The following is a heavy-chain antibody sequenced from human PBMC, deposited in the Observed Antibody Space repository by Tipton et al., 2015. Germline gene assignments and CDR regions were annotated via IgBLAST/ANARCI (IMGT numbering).Heavy chain of an antibody. Sequence: TLSLTCSVSGGSVSSANYYWSWIRQPPGKGLEWIGYIYYNGNTKYNPSLKGRVTILVDTSKNQFSLKVNSVTAADTAVYYCATLVDGYSRIPWGQGTRVTVSS. D-gene: IGHD5-24*01. CDR2: IYYNGNT. CDR3: ATLVDGYSRIP. V-gene: IGHV4-61*01. CDR1: GGSVSSANYY. J-gene: IGHJ5*02.